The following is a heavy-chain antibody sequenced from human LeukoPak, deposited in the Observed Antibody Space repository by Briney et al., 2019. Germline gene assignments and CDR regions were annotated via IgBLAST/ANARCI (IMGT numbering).Heavy chain of an antibody. V-gene: IGHV3-33*01. CDR1: GFTFSSYG. CDR2: IWYDGSNK. D-gene: IGHD2/OR15-2a*01. Sequence: GGSLRLSCAASGFTFSSYGMHWVRQAPGKGLEWVAVIWYDGSNKYYADSVKGRFTISRDNSKNTLYLQMNSLRAEDTAVYYCARDSMMANSIPGYWGQGTLVTVYS. CDR3: ARDSMMANSIPGY. J-gene: IGHJ4*02.